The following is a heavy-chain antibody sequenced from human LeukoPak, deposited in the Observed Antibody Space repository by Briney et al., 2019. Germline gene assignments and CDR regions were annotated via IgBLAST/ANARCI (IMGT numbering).Heavy chain of an antibody. CDR1: GYTFTGYY. D-gene: IGHD1-20*01. Sequence: ASVKVSCKASGYTFTGYYMHWVRQAPGPGLEWMGIINPSGGSTSYAQKFQGRVTMTRDTSMSTVYMELSSLRSEDTAVYYCASEPSRLDNWDGDSWGQGTLVTVSS. V-gene: IGHV1-46*01. J-gene: IGHJ4*02. CDR3: ASEPSRLDNWDGDS. CDR2: INPSGGST.